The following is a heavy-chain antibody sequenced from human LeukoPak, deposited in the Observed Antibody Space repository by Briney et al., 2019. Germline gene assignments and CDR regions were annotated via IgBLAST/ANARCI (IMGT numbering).Heavy chain of an antibody. Sequence: SETLSLTCAVSGYSISSGYYWGWIRQPPGKGLEWIGSIYHSGSTYYNPSLKSRATISVDTSKNQFSLKLSSVTAADTAVYYCARAPNLYCSSTSCYFYYFDYWGQGTLVTVSS. J-gene: IGHJ4*02. V-gene: IGHV4-38-2*01. CDR2: IYHSGST. CDR3: ARAPNLYCSSTSCYFYYFDY. D-gene: IGHD2-2*01. CDR1: GYSISSGYY.